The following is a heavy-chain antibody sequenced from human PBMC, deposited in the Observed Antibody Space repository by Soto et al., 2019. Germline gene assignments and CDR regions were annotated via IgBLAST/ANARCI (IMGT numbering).Heavy chain of an antibody. V-gene: IGHV1-69*08. CDR2: IIPILGIA. CDR1: GGTFSSYT. D-gene: IGHD5-12*01. CDR3: ATDGETGGYDFPTYFDY. Sequence: QVQLVQSGAEVKKPGSSVKVTCKASGGTFSSYTISWVRQAPGQGLEWMGRIIPILGIANYAQKFQGRVTITADKSTSTAYMELSSLRSEDTAVYYCATDGETGGYDFPTYFDYWGQGTLVTVSS. J-gene: IGHJ4*02.